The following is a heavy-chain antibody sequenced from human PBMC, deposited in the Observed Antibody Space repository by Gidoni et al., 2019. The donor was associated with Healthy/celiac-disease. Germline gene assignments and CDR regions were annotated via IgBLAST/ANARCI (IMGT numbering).Heavy chain of an antibody. Sequence: QVPLVESGGGVVQPGRSLRLSCAASGFTFSSYGMHWVRQAPGKGLEWVAVISYDGSNKYYADSVKGRFTISRDNSKNTLYLQMNSLRAEDTAVYYCARVGHYYDSSGYLDYWGQGTLVTVSS. D-gene: IGHD3-22*01. CDR3: ARVGHYYDSSGYLDY. CDR2: ISYDGSNK. J-gene: IGHJ4*02. V-gene: IGHV3-30*03. CDR1: GFTFSSYG.